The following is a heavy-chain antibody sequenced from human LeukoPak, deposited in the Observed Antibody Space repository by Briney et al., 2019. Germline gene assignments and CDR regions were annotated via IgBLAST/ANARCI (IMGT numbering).Heavy chain of an antibody. CDR3: ARVEVLLPAYFDY. CDR2: SYYSGST. CDR1: GGSISSYY. D-gene: IGHD2-15*01. V-gene: IGHV4-59*12. Sequence: PSETLSLTCTVSGGSISSYYWSWIRQPPGKGLEWIGYSYYSGSTNYNPSLKSRVTISVDKSKNQFSLKLSSVTAADTAVYYCARVEVLLPAYFDYWGQGTLVTVSS. J-gene: IGHJ4*02.